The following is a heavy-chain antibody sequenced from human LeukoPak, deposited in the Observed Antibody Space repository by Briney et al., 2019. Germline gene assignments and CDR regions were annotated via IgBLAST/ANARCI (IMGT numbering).Heavy chain of an antibody. Sequence: ASVKVSCKASGYTFTGYYMHWVRQAPGQGLEWMGWINPNSGGTNYAQKFQGRVTMTRDTFISTAYMELSRLRSDDTAVYYCARGYISEQLALIYFDYWGQGTLVTVSS. V-gene: IGHV1-2*02. J-gene: IGHJ4*02. CDR2: INPNSGGT. CDR1: GYTFTGYY. D-gene: IGHD6-6*01. CDR3: ARGYISEQLALIYFDY.